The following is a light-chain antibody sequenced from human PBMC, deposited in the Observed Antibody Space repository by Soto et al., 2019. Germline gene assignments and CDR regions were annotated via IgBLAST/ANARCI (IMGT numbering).Light chain of an antibody. Sequence: QSARTQPASVSGSPGQSITISCTGTSSDVGSYNLVSWYQQHPGKAPKLMIYEGSKRPSGVSNRFSGSKSGNTASLTISGLQAEYEADYYCCSYAGSRVFGGGTKVTFL. CDR2: EGS. CDR3: CSYAGSRV. V-gene: IGLV2-23*01. CDR1: SSDVGSYNL. J-gene: IGLJ3*02.